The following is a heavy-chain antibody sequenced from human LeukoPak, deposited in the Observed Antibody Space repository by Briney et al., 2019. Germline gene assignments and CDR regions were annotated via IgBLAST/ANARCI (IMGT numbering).Heavy chain of an antibody. CDR2: INDSGKT. D-gene: IGHD2-15*01. V-gene: IGHV4-59*03. CDR3: AGAYSYYYYYLDV. Sequence: SETLSLTCNVSGGSITSHNWTWIRQPPGGGLGWIGYINDSGKTDYTPSLNSRVTMSIDTSKNQFSLKLTSVTAADTAVYYCAGAYSYYYYYLDVWGRGTTVTVSS. J-gene: IGHJ6*03. CDR1: GGSITSHN.